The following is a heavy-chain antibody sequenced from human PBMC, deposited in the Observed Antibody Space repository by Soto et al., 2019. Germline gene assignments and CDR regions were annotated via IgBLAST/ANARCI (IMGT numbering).Heavy chain of an antibody. J-gene: IGHJ4*02. Sequence: SETLSLTCTVSGGSISSYYWSWIRQPPGKGLEWIGYIYYSGSTNYNPSLKSRVTISVDTSKNQFSLKLSSVTAADTAVYYCARLNSRNYDFWSGSGTHFDYWGQGTLVTVSS. CDR3: ARLNSRNYDFWSGSGTHFDY. V-gene: IGHV4-59*08. CDR1: GGSISSYY. D-gene: IGHD3-3*01. CDR2: IYYSGST.